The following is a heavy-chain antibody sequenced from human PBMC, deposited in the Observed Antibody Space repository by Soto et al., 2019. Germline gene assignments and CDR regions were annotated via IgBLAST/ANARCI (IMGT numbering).Heavy chain of an antibody. CDR2: IYWDDDK. CDR3: VHLITGVTKCGMYD. J-gene: IGHJ6*04. Sequence: QITLKESGPTLVEPTQTLTLTCTFFGFSLITTGSGVAWIRQPPGKAMEWLALIYWDDDKRYSPSLKSMITINKDTSNNLVVLTMTEMDPVEKRKYVCVHLITGVTKCGMYDWGTGT. D-gene: IGHD1-20*01. V-gene: IGHV2-5*02. CDR1: GFSLITTGSG.